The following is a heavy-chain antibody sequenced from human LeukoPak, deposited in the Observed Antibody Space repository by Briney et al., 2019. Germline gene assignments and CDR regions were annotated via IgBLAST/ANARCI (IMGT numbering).Heavy chain of an antibody. CDR3: ARDDSGWSKNY. Sequence: PGRSLRLSCAASGFIFSNYGMHWVRQAPGKRLEWVAVIWYDGSETFHADSVKGRFRIARDNSKNTLYLQMNSLRAEDTAVYYCARDDSGWSKNYWGQGTLVIVSS. V-gene: IGHV3-33*01. CDR1: GFIFSNYG. D-gene: IGHD6-19*01. CDR2: IWYDGSET. J-gene: IGHJ4*02.